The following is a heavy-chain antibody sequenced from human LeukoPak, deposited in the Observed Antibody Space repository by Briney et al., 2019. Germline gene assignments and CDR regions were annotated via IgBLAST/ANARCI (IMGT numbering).Heavy chain of an antibody. V-gene: IGHV4-39*01. J-gene: IGHJ4*02. CDR3: ARASGYSSSWYHFDY. Sequence: PSETLSLTCTVSGGSISSSSYYWGWIRQPPGKGLEWIGSIYYSGSTYYNPSLKSRVTISVDTSKNQFSLKLSSVTAADTAVYYCARASGYSSSWYHFDYWGQGTLVTVSS. CDR2: IYYSGST. D-gene: IGHD6-13*01. CDR1: GGSISSSSYY.